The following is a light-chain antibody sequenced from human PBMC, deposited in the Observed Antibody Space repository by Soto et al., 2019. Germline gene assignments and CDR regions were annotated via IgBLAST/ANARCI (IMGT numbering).Light chain of an antibody. CDR3: QQYNSYPVT. V-gene: IGKV1-5*03. J-gene: IGKJ1*01. CDR1: QSNSSW. CDR2: KAS. Sequence: DIQMTQSPSTLSASVGDRVTITCRASQSNSSWLAWYQQKPGKAPKLLIYKASSLESGVPSRFSGSGSGTEFTLTISSLQPDDFATYYCQQYNSYPVTFGQGTKVEIK.